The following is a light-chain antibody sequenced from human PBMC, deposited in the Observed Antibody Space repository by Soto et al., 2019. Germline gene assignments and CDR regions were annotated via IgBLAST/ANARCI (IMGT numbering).Light chain of an antibody. V-gene: IGKV1-39*01. J-gene: IGKJ4*01. CDR2: GAS. Sequence: ETVXXTXXASQDISGRLNWYXKTRGRXXKXXIYGASNLESGVPSRFSGSGSGTDLTITISGLQPEDFESYYCQQCYSPPLSFGGGTKVDIK. CDR3: QQCYSPPLS. CDR1: QDISGR.